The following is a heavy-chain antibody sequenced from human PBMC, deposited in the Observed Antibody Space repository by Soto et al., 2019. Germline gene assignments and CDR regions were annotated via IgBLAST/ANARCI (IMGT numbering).Heavy chain of an antibody. J-gene: IGHJ6*02. CDR1: GGTFSNYT. CDR3: ARSSPYIVVRKPTGNQDYYGMDV. CDR2: IIPVFGTT. V-gene: IGHV1-69*13. D-gene: IGHD2-2*01. Sequence: ASVKVSCKASGGTFSNYTISWVRQAPGQGLEWMGGIIPVFGTTDYEQKFQGRVTITADGSTSTAYMKLSSLRSADTAVYYCARSSPYIVVRKPTGNQDYYGMDVWGQGTTVTVSS.